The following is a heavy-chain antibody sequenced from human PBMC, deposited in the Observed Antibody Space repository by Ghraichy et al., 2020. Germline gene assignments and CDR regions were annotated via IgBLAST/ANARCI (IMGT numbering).Heavy chain of an antibody. CDR3: ASVAAPLVGQYYFDY. D-gene: IGHD6-25*01. CDR1: GGSISSSSYY. J-gene: IGHJ4*02. CDR2: IYYSGST. V-gene: IGHV4-39*01. Sequence: SETLSLTCTVSGGSISSSSYYWGWIRQPPGKGLEWIGSIYYSGSTYYNPSLKSRVTISVDTSKNQFSLNLSSVTAADTAVYYCASVAAPLVGQYYFDYWGQGTLVTVSS.